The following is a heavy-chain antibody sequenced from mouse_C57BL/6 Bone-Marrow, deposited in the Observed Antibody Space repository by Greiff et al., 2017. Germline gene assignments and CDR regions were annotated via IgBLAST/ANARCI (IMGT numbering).Heavy chain of an antibody. J-gene: IGHJ3*01. Sequence: VQLQQSGAELVRPGTSVKVSCKASGYAFTNYLIEWVKQRPGQGLAWIGVINPGSGGTNYNEKFKGKATLTADKSSSTAYMQLSSLTSEDSAVYFCARPDGYYVSWFAYWGQGTLVTVSA. CDR1: GYAFTNYL. V-gene: IGHV1-54*01. CDR3: ARPDGYYVSWFAY. CDR2: INPGSGGT. D-gene: IGHD2-3*01.